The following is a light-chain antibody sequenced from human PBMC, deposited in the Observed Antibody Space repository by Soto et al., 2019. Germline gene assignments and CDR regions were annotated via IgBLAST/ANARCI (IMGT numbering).Light chain of an antibody. V-gene: IGKV3-15*01. CDR3: QQHNDWPT. CDR1: QSISRN. CDR2: GAS. J-gene: IGKJ1*01. Sequence: EIVLTRSPGTLSASPVERAALCFRASQSISRNLAWYQQKPGQAPRLLIYGASTRATGVPARFSGSGSGTEFTLTINSLQPEDFVVYFCQQHNDWPTFGQGTKVDI.